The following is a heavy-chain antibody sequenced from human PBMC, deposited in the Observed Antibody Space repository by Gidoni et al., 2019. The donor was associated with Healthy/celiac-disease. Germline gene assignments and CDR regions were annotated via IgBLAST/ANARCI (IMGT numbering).Heavy chain of an antibody. J-gene: IGHJ6*02. CDR1: GFTFSSYS. D-gene: IGHD2-2*01. CDR2: ISSSSSYI. CDR3: ARDHCSSTSCYWDYYYGMDV. V-gene: IGHV3-21*01. Sequence: EVQLVESGGGLVKPGGSLRLSWAASGFTFSSYSMNWVRQAPGKGLEWVSSISSSSSYIYYADSVKGRFTISRDNAKNSLYLQMNSLRAEDTAVYYCARDHCSSTSCYWDYYYGMDVWGQGTTVTVSS.